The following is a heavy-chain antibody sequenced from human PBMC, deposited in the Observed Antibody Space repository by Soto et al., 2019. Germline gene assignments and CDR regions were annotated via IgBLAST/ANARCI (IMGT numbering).Heavy chain of an antibody. CDR3: ARDSGIAVAGTYYYGMDV. CDR1: GFTFSSYS. D-gene: IGHD6-19*01. V-gene: IGHV3-21*01. CDR2: ISSSSSYI. Sequence: GGSLRLSCAASGFTFSSYSMNWVRQAPGKGLEWVSSISSSSSYIYYADSVKGRFTISRDNAKNSLYLQMNSPRAEDTAVYYCARDSGIAVAGTYYYGMDVWGQGTTVTVSS. J-gene: IGHJ6*02.